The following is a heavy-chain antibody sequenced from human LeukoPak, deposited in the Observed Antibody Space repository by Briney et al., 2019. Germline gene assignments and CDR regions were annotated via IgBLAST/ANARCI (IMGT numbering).Heavy chain of an antibody. J-gene: IGHJ5*02. Sequence: SETLSLTCTVSGGSISSSSYYWGWIRQPPGKGLGWIGSIYYSGSTYYNPSLKSRVTISVDTSKNQFSLKLSSVTAADTAVYYCARAYYDSSGYPGWFDPWGQGTLVTVSS. CDR2: IYYSGST. CDR3: ARAYYDSSGYPGWFDP. CDR1: GGSISSSSYY. D-gene: IGHD3-22*01. V-gene: IGHV4-39*07.